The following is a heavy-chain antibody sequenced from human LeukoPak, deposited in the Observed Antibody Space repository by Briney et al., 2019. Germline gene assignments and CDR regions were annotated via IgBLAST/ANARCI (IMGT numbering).Heavy chain of an antibody. D-gene: IGHD6-19*01. CDR1: GYTFTSYG. CDR3: ARSRIAVAGHFDY. V-gene: IGHV1-18*01. J-gene: IGHJ4*02. CDR2: ISAYTGNT. Sequence: ASVKVSCKASGYTFTSYGITWVRQAPGQGLEWMGWISAYTGNTNYAQNLQGRLTVTTDTSTSTAYMELRSLRSDDTAVYYCARSRIAVAGHFDYWGQGTLVTVSS.